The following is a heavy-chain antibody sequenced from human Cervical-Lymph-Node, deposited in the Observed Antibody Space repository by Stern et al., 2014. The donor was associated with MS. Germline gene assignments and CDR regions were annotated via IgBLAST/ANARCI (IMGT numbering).Heavy chain of an antibody. V-gene: IGHV3-30*18. CDR3: AKAKAPIVVVPAAPGDY. J-gene: IGHJ4*02. Sequence: QLESGGGVVQPGRSLRLSCAASGFTFSSYGMHWVRQAPGKGLEWVAVISYDGSNKYYADSVKGRFTISRDNSKNTLYLQMNSLRAEDTAVYYCAKAKAPIVVVPAAPGDYWGQGTLVTVSS. CDR2: ISYDGSNK. D-gene: IGHD2-2*01. CDR1: GFTFSSYG.